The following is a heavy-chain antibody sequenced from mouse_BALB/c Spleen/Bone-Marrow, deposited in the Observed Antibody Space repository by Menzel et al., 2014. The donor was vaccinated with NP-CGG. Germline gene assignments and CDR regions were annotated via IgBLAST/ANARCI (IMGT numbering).Heavy chain of an antibody. CDR3: ARYDYGVYFDY. Sequence: EVQLQQSGAEAVKPGASVKLSCTASGFNIKDTYMHWVKQRPEQGLEWIGRIDPANGNTKYDPKFQGKTTITADTSSNTAYLQLSSLTSEDTAVYYCARYDYGVYFDYWGQGTTLTVPS. D-gene: IGHD2-4*01. CDR1: GFNIKDTY. CDR2: IDPANGNT. J-gene: IGHJ2*01. V-gene: IGHV14-3*02.